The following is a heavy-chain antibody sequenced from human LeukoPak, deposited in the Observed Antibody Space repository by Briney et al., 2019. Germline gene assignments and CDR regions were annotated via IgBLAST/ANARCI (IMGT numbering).Heavy chain of an antibody. V-gene: IGHV1-24*01. Sequence: EASVKVSCKVSGYTLTELSMHWVRQAPGKGLEWMGGFDPEDGETIYAQKFQSRVTMTEDTSTDTAYMELSSLRSEDTAVYYCATARITFGGVIVMPFDYWGQGTLVTVSS. CDR1: GYTLTELS. CDR2: FDPEDGET. D-gene: IGHD3-16*02. J-gene: IGHJ4*02. CDR3: ATARITFGGVIVMPFDY.